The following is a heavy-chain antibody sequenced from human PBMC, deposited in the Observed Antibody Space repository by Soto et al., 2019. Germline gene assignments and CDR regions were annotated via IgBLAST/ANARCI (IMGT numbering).Heavy chain of an antibody. CDR3: ARDRLMATAGTARHYFGLDV. Sequence: SETLSLSCTVSGGSIRSGGYYWSWVRQNPRRGLEWIGNTYYSGNTYYNPSLKSRLTISVDTSKNQFSLNLSSVTAADTAVYYCARDRLMATAGTARHYFGLDVWGQGTTVTVSS. D-gene: IGHD5-18*01. J-gene: IGHJ6*02. CDR1: GGSIRSGGYY. V-gene: IGHV4-31*03. CDR2: TYYSGNT.